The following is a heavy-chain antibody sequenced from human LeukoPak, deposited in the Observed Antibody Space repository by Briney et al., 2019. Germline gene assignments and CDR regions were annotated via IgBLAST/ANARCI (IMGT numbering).Heavy chain of an antibody. V-gene: IGHV3-23*01. Sequence: GGSLRLSCVASGFTFNRFALSWVRQAPGKGLEWVSSLTSSGGDTFYADSVKGRFTISRENFKNTLFLQMNSLRAEDTAVYYCARSGINNFDFWGQGTLVTVSS. D-gene: IGHD1-26*01. CDR3: ARSGINNFDF. CDR2: LTSSGGDT. CDR1: GFTFNRFA. J-gene: IGHJ3*01.